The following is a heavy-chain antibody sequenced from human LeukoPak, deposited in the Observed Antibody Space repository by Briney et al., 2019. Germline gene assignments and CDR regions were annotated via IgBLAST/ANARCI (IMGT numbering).Heavy chain of an antibody. J-gene: IGHJ3*01. Sequence: GGSLRLSCAASGFMFSSNWMSWVRQAPGKGLEWVASINSDGSEGYYADVVKGRFTISRDNAKNSLYLQINSLRAEDTAVYYCARSSYSSSSSVWGQGTMVTVSS. CDR3: ARSSYSSSSSV. CDR2: INSDGSEG. V-gene: IGHV3-7*03. D-gene: IGHD6-6*01. CDR1: GFMFSSNW.